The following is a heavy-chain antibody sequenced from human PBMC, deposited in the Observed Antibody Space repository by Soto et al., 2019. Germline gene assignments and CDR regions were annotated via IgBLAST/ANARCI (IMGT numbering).Heavy chain of an antibody. CDR1: GFTFSSYS. Sequence: GGSLRLSCAASGFTFSSYSMNWVRQAPGKGLEWVSYISTGSSTIYYADSVQGRFTISRDNAKDSLYLQMNSLRAEDTAVYYCARVATAGGSKNWFDPWGQGTLVTVSS. J-gene: IGHJ5*02. CDR3: ARVATAGGSKNWFDP. D-gene: IGHD6-13*01. V-gene: IGHV3-48*01. CDR2: ISTGSSTI.